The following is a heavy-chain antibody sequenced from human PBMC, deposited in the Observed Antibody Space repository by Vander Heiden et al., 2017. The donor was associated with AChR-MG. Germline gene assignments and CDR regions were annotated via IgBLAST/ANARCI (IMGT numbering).Heavy chain of an antibody. Sequence: QVQLVESGGGVVQPGRSLKLACVGSGRFPFSHYAMSWVRQAPGKGLGWVAIMSFDGKSQGYADSVKGRFSISRDNSRNTVFLQIDSLRPDDTAMYYCAKDSLAFCSGGRCYGMMGFDYWGQGTQVTGSS. CDR2: MSFDGKSQ. D-gene: IGHD2-15*01. J-gene: IGHJ4*02. V-gene: IGHV3-30*14. CDR1: GRFPFSHYA. CDR3: AKDSLAFCSGGRCYGMMGFDY.